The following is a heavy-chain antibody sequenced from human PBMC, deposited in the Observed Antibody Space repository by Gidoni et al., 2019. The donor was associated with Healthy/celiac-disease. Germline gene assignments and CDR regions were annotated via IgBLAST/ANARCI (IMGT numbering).Heavy chain of an antibody. CDR1: GFTFSSYG. CDR2: ISYDGSNK. Sequence: QVQLVESGGGVVQPGRSLRLSCAASGFTFSSYGMHWVRQAPGKGLEWVAVISYDGSNKYYADSVKGRFTISRDNSKNTLYLQMNSLRAEDTAVYYCANPPRLFCSSTSCSNPPYYYYGMDVWGQGTTVTVSS. J-gene: IGHJ6*02. CDR3: ANPPRLFCSSTSCSNPPYYYYGMDV. V-gene: IGHV3-30*18. D-gene: IGHD2-2*01.